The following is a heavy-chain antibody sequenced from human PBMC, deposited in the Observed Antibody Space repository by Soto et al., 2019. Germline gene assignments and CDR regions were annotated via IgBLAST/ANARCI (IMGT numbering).Heavy chain of an antibody. CDR1: GGSISSNNW. D-gene: IGHD2-21*02. CDR3: ARDLWGYCGTDCYPLDV. Sequence: SETLSLTCAVSGGSISSNNWWSWVRQPPGKGLEWIGEIYHSGSTNYNPSLKSRVTISVDTSKNQFSLKLNSVTAADTAVYYCARDLWGYCGTDCYPLDVWGQGTTVT. CDR2: IYHSGST. V-gene: IGHV4-4*02. J-gene: IGHJ6*02.